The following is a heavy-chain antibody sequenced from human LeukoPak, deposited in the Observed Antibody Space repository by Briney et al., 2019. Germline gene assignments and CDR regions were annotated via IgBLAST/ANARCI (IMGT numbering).Heavy chain of an antibody. V-gene: IGHV4-59*01. CDR2: IYYSGST. CDR3: AVGDFWSGYYFY. D-gene: IGHD3-3*01. J-gene: IGHJ4*02. CDR1: GGSISSYY. Sequence: SETLSLTCTVSGGSISSYYWSWIRQPPGKGLERSGYIYYSGSTNYNPSLKSRVTISVDTSKNQFSLKLSSVTAADTAVYYCAVGDFWSGYYFYWGQGTLVTVSS.